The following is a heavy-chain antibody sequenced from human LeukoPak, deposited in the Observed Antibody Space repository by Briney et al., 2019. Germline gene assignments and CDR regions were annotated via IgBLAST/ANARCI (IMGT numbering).Heavy chain of an antibody. Sequence: SETLSLTCTVSGGSISSGGYYWTWIRQHPGEGLEWIGYIYYSGSTYYNPSLKSRVTISVDTSKNQFSLKLSSVTAADTAVYYCARHAAYGDLYNWFDPWGQGTLVTVSS. CDR2: IYYSGST. V-gene: IGHV4-39*01. CDR3: ARHAAYGDLYNWFDP. J-gene: IGHJ5*02. CDR1: GGSISSGGYY. D-gene: IGHD4-17*01.